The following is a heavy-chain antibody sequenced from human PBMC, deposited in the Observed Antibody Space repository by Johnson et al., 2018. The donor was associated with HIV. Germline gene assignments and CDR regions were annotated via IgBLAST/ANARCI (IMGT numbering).Heavy chain of an antibody. V-gene: IGHV3-30-3*01. Sequence: QVQLVESGGALVQSGGSLRLSCAASGFTFSRFAIHWVRQAPGKGLEWVAVISYDGSNKYYADSVKGRFTISRDNSKNTLYLQMNSLRAEDTAVYYCAKVSSQSSSWYDAFDIWGQGTMVTVSS. CDR1: GFTFSRFA. J-gene: IGHJ3*02. CDR3: AKVSSQSSSWYDAFDI. D-gene: IGHD6-13*01. CDR2: ISYDGSNK.